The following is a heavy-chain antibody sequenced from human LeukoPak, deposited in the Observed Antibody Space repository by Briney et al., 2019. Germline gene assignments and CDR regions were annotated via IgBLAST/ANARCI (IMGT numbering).Heavy chain of an antibody. CDR2: IQYDGTNK. V-gene: IGHV3-30*02. J-gene: IGHJ3*02. D-gene: IGHD3-10*01. CDR1: GFTFSSYG. Sequence: PGGSLRLSCAASGFTFSSYGMHWVRQAPGKGLEWVAFIQYDGTNKYYADSVKGRFTISRDNAKNSLYLQMNSLRAEDTAVYYCARDWRYYGSGIKGGPRNDAFDIWGQGTMVTVSS. CDR3: ARDWRYYGSGIKGGPRNDAFDI.